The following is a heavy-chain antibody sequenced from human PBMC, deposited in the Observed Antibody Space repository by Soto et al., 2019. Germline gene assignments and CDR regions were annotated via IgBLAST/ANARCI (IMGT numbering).Heavy chain of an antibody. Sequence: EVQLVESGGGLVQPGRSLRLSCTASGFTFGDYAMSWFRQAPGKGLEWVGFIRSKAYGGTTEYAASVKGRFTISRDDSKSIAYLQMNSLKTEDTAVYYCTREANYDFWSGYSTDYYYYYMDVWGKGTTVTVSS. J-gene: IGHJ6*03. V-gene: IGHV3-49*03. D-gene: IGHD3-3*01. CDR1: GFTFGDYA. CDR3: TREANYDFWSGYSTDYYYYYMDV. CDR2: IRSKAYGGTT.